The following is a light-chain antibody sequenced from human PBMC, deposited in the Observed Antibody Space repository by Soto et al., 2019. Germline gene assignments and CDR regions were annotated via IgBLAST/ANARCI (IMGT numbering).Light chain of an antibody. J-gene: IGLJ2*01. CDR3: SSYTTSSTLA. Sequence: QSALTQPASVSGSPGQSITISCTGSNSDIGAYDYVSWYQQHPGKPPTLLIYEVTFRPSGVPNRFSGSKSGNTATLTISGLQAEDQADYYCSSYTTSSTLAFGGGTKVTVL. V-gene: IGLV2-14*01. CDR1: NSDIGAYDY. CDR2: EVT.